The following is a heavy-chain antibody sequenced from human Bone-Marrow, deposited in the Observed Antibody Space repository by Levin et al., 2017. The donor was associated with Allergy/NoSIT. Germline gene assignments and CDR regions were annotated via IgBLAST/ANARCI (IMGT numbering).Heavy chain of an antibody. Sequence: SQTLSLTCSVSGDSISSSSSYWGWIRQPPGKGLEWIGSVFYSGATYYNPSLKNRLTISVDASNDQFSLKIDFVTATDTAVYYCARTETRGLDWYFDYWGRGTLVTVSS. V-gene: IGHV4-39*01. CDR2: VFYSGAT. D-gene: IGHD2-2*01. J-gene: IGHJ2*01. CDR3: ARTETRGLDWYFDY. CDR1: GDSISSSSSY.